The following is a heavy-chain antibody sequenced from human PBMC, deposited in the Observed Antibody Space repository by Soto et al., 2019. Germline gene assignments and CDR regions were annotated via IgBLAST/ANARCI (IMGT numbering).Heavy chain of an antibody. Sequence: SVKLSCKXSAGTFSSYAISWVRQAPGQGLEWMGGIIPIFGTANYAQKFQGRVTMTRDTSTSTVYMELSSLRSEDTAVYYCACRGYGSGTDYFDYWGQGTLVTVSS. CDR1: AGTFSSYA. V-gene: IGHV1-69*05. CDR2: IIPIFGTA. CDR3: ACRGYGSGTDYFDY. J-gene: IGHJ4*02. D-gene: IGHD3-10*01.